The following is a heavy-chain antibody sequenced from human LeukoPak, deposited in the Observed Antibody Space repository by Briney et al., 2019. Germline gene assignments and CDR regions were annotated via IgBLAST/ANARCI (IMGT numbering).Heavy chain of an antibody. CDR3: ASGPPYYDSSGYYSGYFDY. J-gene: IGHJ4*02. V-gene: IGHV1-69*06. CDR1: GGTFSSYA. D-gene: IGHD3-22*01. Sequence: ASVKGSCKASGGTFSSYAISWVRQAPGQGLEWMGGIIPIFGTANYAQKFQGRVTITADKSTSTAYMELSSLRSEDTAVYYCASGPPYYDSSGYYSGYFDYWGQGTLVTVSS. CDR2: IIPIFGTA.